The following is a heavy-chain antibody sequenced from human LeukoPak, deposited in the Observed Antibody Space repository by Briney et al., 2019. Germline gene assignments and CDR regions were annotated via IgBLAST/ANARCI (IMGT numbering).Heavy chain of an antibody. V-gene: IGHV3-23*01. CDR2: ISGSGGST. CDR1: GFTFSSYA. D-gene: IGHD3-22*01. Sequence: GGSLRLSCAASGFTFSSYAMSWVRQAPGKGLEWVSAISGSGGSTYYADSVKGRFTISRDNSKNTLNLQMNSLRAEDTAVYYCAKGDSSGYYYGELDYWGQGTLVTVSS. J-gene: IGHJ4*02. CDR3: AKGDSSGYYYGELDY.